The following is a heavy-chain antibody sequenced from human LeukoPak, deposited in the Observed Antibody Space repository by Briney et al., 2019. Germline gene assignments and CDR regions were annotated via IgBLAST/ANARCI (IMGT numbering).Heavy chain of an antibody. CDR3: ARAIAAALPFQH. J-gene: IGHJ1*01. CDR1: GYTFTGYY. V-gene: IGHV1-2*02. Sequence: ASVKVSCKASGYTFTGYYVHWVRQAPGQGLEWMGWINPNSGGTNYAQKFQGRVTMTRDTSISTAYMELSRLRSDDTAVYYCARAIAAALPFQHWGQGTLVTVSS. CDR2: INPNSGGT. D-gene: IGHD6-13*01.